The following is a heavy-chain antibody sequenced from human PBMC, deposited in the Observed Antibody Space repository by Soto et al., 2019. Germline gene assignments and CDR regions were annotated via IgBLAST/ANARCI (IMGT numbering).Heavy chain of an antibody. CDR2: IYYIGRT. V-gene: IGHV4-31*03. D-gene: IGHD6-6*01. CDR1: GGSITSGGYY. Sequence: SETLSLTCTVSGGSITSGGYYWTWIRQPPGNGLEWIGYIYYIGRTYYNPSLNSRVSISVDTTENQFSLKVTSVTAADTSLYYCARGSFSSSSSWFDPWGRGTMITV. J-gene: IGHJ5*02. CDR3: ARGSFSSSSSWFDP.